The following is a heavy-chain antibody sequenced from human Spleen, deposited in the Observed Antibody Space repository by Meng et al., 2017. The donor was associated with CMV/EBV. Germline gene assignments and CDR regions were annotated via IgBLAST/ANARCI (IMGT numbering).Heavy chain of an antibody. Sequence: GGSLRLSCAASGFTFSSYAISWVRQAPGKGLEWVAFTRYDGTNTRYGDSVKGRFTISRDNSKNRVFLQMNSLRPEDTAVYYCAKDRSGRGRGLDYWGQGSLVTVSS. V-gene: IGHV3-30*02. J-gene: IGHJ4*02. D-gene: IGHD1-26*01. CDR2: TRYDGTNT. CDR1: GFTFSSYA. CDR3: AKDRSGRGRGLDY.